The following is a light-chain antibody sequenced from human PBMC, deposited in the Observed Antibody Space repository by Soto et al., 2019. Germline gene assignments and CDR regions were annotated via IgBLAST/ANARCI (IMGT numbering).Light chain of an antibody. CDR1: SSNIGAYNF. CDR3: TSWTTSTTMI. V-gene: IGLV2-14*03. Sequence: QSVLTQPASVSGSPGQSITVSCTRTSSNIGAYNFVSWYQQHPGKAPKLMLYDVNIRPSGVYNRFSGSKSGNTASLTISGLQAEDEADYYCTSWTTSTTMIFGGGTKVTVL. CDR2: DVN. J-gene: IGLJ2*01.